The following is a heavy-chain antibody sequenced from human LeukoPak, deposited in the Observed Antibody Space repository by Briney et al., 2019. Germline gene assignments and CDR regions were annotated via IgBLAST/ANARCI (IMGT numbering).Heavy chain of an antibody. CDR1: GFTFSNFG. Sequence: GGSLRLSCAASGFTFSNFGMHWVRQAPGKGLEWVAFIRFDGTSEFYADSVKARFAISRDNSQNTVSLQLNSLRAEDTAIYYCAHHGGGTIRIAAFDIWGQGTMVTVSS. V-gene: IGHV3-30*02. J-gene: IGHJ3*02. D-gene: IGHD3-3*01. CDR2: IRFDGTSE. CDR3: AHHGGGTIRIAAFDI.